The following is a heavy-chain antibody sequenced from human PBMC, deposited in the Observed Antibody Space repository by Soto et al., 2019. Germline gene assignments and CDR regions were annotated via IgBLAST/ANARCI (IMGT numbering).Heavy chain of an antibody. Sequence: ASVKVSCKASGYTFTSYTIHWVRQAPGQRPEWMGWINAGNGKTKYSQKFQGRVTITRDTSASTACMELSSLRSEDTAVYYCARDWKAYYYDSSGYNRHLDYWGQGTLVTVSS. J-gene: IGHJ4*02. CDR2: INAGNGKT. CDR1: GYTFTSYT. V-gene: IGHV1-3*01. CDR3: ARDWKAYYYDSSGYNRHLDY. D-gene: IGHD3-22*01.